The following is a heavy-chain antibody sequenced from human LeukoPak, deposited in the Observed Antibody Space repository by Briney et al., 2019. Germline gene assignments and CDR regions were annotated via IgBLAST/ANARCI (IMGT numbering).Heavy chain of an antibody. Sequence: ASVKVSCKASGYTSTSYYMHWVRQAPGQGLEWMGIINPSGGRTSYAQKFQGRVTMTRDTSTSTVYMELSSLRSEDTAVYYCARDGTIVSTKKYSGYDWEYYFDYWGQGTLVTVSS. CDR1: GYTSTSYY. V-gene: IGHV1-46*01. CDR2: INPSGGRT. CDR3: ARDGTIVSTKKYSGYDWEYYFDY. D-gene: IGHD5-12*01. J-gene: IGHJ4*02.